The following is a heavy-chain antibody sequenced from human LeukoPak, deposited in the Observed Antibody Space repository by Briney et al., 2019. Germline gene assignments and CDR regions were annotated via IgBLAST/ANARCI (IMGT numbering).Heavy chain of an antibody. CDR2: ISGSGGST. V-gene: IGHV3-23*01. Sequence: GGSLRLSCAASGFTFDDYAMHWVRHAPRKGLEWVSAISGSGGSTYYADSVKGRFTISRDNSKNTLSLQMNSLRAEDTAVYYCASGYSSGWYDWFDPWGQGTLVTVSS. D-gene: IGHD6-19*01. J-gene: IGHJ5*02. CDR3: ASGYSSGWYDWFDP. CDR1: GFTFDDYA.